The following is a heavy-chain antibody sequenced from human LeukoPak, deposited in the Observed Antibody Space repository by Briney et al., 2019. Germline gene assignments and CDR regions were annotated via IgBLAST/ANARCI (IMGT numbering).Heavy chain of an antibody. V-gene: IGHV3-7*01. CDR3: ARDWSDTTMVMFDY. Sequence: GGSLRLSCAASGFTFNNFAMHWVRQAAGKGLGGLASIKQGASEKYYVDSVKGRFTISRDNAKNSLYLQMNSLRAEDTAVYYCARDWSDTTMVMFDYWGQGTLVTVSS. J-gene: IGHJ4*02. CDR2: IKQGASEK. D-gene: IGHD5-18*01. CDR1: GFTFNNFA.